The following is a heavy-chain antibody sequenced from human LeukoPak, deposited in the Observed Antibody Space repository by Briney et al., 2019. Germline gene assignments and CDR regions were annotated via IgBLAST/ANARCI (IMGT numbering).Heavy chain of an antibody. D-gene: IGHD2-21*02. CDR2: IAGSSGYI. V-gene: IGHV3-21*01. CDR3: ARDRGAYCGGDCYFGFDY. J-gene: IGHJ4*01. Sequence: GRFLRLSCAASGFTFSSYTMNWVRQAPGKGLEWVSSIAGSSGYISYADSVKDRFTISRDNAKKSLYLQMTSLTAEDTAVYYCARDRGAYCGGDCYFGFDYWGRGTLVTVS. CDR1: GFTFSSYT.